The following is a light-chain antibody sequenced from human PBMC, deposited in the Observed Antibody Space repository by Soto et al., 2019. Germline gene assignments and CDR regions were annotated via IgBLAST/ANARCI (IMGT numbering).Light chain of an antibody. V-gene: IGKV3-11*01. CDR1: QSVSSY. Sequence: EIVLTQSPATLSLSPGERATLSCRASQSVSSYLAWYQQKPGQAPRLLIYDASNRATGIPARFSGSGSGTDFTITISSLEPEDFAVYYCQQRSNWPQLTFGGGTKVEIK. CDR2: DAS. J-gene: IGKJ4*01. CDR3: QQRSNWPQLT.